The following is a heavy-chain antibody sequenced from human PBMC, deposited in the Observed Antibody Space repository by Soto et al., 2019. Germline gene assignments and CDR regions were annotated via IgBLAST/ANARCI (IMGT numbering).Heavy chain of an antibody. Sequence: GGSLRLSCAASGFTVSGNYMSWVRQAPGKGLEWVSVIYSGGSTYYADSVKGRFTISRDNSKNTLYLQMNSLRAEDTAVYYCARYYDFWSGNNWFDPWGKETLVTVSS. CDR3: ARYYDFWSGNNWFDP. CDR1: GFTVSGNY. J-gene: IGHJ5*02. D-gene: IGHD3-3*01. CDR2: IYSGGST. V-gene: IGHV3-66*01.